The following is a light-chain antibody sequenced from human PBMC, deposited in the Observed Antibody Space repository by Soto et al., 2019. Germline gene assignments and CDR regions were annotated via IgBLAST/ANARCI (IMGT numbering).Light chain of an antibody. CDR1: SSDVGGYYS. CDR2: DVT. Sequence: QSVLTQPASVSGSPGQSITISCTGTSSDVGGYYSVSWYQQHPGKAPKLMIYDVTNRPLGVSNRFSGSKSGNTASLTISGLQAEDEADYYCSSYTSSSTDVFGTGTKLTVL. V-gene: IGLV2-14*01. CDR3: SSYTSSSTDV. J-gene: IGLJ1*01.